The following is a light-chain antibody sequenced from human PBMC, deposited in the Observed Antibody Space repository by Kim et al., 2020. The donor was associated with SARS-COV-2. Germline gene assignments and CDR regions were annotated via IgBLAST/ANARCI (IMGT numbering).Light chain of an antibody. CDR2: SNN. CDR1: SYNIGSNT. Sequence: QSVLTQPPSESGTPGQRVTISWSGSSYNIGSNTVNWYQQIPGTAPKLLSYSNNQRPSGVPDRFPGSTSGTSASLAISGLRSEDEADYYCAAWDDSLNLCVFGGATQLTVL. V-gene: IGLV1-44*01. J-gene: IGLJ3*02. CDR3: AAWDDSLNLCV.